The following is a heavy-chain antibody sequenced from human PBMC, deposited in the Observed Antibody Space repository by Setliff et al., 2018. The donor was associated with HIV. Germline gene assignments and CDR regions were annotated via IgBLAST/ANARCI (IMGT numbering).Heavy chain of an antibody. CDR3: ARALYFYDSRGFRSLGFDP. J-gene: IGHJ5*02. CDR2: ISYRGTT. CDR1: GASLSGDDFF. D-gene: IGHD3-22*01. Sequence: PSETLSLTCTVSGASLSGDDFFWNWIHQHPTGALEWIGYISYRGTTFYNPSLKSRLAIPVDTSKSHFSLQLTSMTAADTAVYFCARALYFYDSRGFRSLGFDPWGQGTLVTVSS. V-gene: IGHV4-31*03.